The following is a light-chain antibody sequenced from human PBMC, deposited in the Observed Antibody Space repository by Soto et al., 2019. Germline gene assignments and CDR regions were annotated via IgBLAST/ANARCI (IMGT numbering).Light chain of an antibody. J-gene: IGKJ1*01. Sequence: DIQMTQSPSTLSASVGDRVTITCRASQSISSWLAWYQQKPGKAPKVMIYDASSLESGVPSRFSGSGSGTEFTLTISSPQPDDFETYYCQQYNSYSRTFGQGTKVDI. CDR2: DAS. CDR3: QQYNSYSRT. V-gene: IGKV1-5*01. CDR1: QSISSW.